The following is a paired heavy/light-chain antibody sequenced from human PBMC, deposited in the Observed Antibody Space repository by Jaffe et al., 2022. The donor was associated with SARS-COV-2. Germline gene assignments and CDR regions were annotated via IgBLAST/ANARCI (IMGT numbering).Heavy chain of an antibody. CDR1: GASLSGYY. D-gene: IGHD1-1*01. J-gene: IGHJ4*02. Sequence: QAHLQESGPGLVKPSETLSLTCAVSGASLSGYYWSWIRQTPGKGLEWIGFIHSNGMSTYNPSFKSRLTISVDTSTNQFSLRLSSVTAADTAVYYCARQERTLTTRYFDYWGQGILVTVSS. V-gene: IGHV4-59*08. CDR2: IHSNGMS. CDR3: ARQERTLTTRYFDY.
Light chain of an antibody. Sequence: EVVLTQSPGTLSLSPGERATLSCRASQSVNTNYLAWYQQKPGQPPSLLIYATSNRATGIPDRFSGSGSGTNFTLTISGLEPEDSAVYHCQQYGNSPVVTFGPGTKVEIK. CDR3: QQYGNSPVVT. J-gene: IGKJ3*01. CDR1: QSVNTNY. CDR2: ATS. V-gene: IGKV3-20*01.